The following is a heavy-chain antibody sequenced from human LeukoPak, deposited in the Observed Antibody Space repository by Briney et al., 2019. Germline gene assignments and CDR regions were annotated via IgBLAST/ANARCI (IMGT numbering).Heavy chain of an antibody. CDR3: ASDPGYGSGGSCFNWFDP. CDR1: GGSISSYY. D-gene: IGHD2-15*01. J-gene: IGHJ5*02. V-gene: IGHV4-4*07. Sequence: SETLSLTCTVSGGSISSYYWSWIRQPAGKGLEWIGRIYTSGSTNYNPSLKSRVTMSVDTSKNQFSLKLCSVTAADTAVYYCASDPGYGSGGSCFNWFDPWGQGTLVTVSS. CDR2: IYTSGST.